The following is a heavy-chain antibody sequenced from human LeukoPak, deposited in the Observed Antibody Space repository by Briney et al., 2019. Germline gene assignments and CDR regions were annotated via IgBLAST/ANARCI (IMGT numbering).Heavy chain of an antibody. J-gene: IGHJ4*02. Sequence: GASVKVSCKASGYTFTGYLHWVRQAPGQGLEWMGWIKPNSGGTNYAQKFQGRVTMTRDTSISAAYMELSRLRSDDTAVYYCARVKYSHGAVDYWGQGTLVTVSS. CDR3: ARVKYSHGAVDY. V-gene: IGHV1-2*02. CDR1: GYTFTGY. CDR2: IKPNSGGT. D-gene: IGHD5-18*01.